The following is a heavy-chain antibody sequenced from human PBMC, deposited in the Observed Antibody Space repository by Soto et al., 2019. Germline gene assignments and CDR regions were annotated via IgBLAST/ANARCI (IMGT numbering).Heavy chain of an antibody. V-gene: IGHV1-18*04. J-gene: IGHJ4*02. CDR2: ISAYNGNT. CDR1: GYTFTSYG. D-gene: IGHD6-13*01. CDR3: ARDLFWVAAAGRHLDY. Sequence: EASVKVSCKASGYTFTSYGISWVRQAPGQGLEWMGWISAYNGNTNYAQKLQGRVTMTTDTSTSTAYMELRSLRSDDTAVYYCARDLFWVAAAGRHLDYWGQGTLVTVSS.